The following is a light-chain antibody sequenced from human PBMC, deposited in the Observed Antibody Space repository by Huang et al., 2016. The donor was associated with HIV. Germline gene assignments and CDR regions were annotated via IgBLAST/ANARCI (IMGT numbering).Light chain of an antibody. V-gene: IGKV3-11*01. J-gene: IGKJ4*01. CDR1: QRIGSY. CDR2: SAS. Sequence: EIVLTQSPATLSLSPGERATLSCRASQRIGSYLAWSQQRPGQSPRLLIYSASNRATGIPASFSGRGSGTDFTLTISSLEPEDFAVYYCHQRGDWPLTFGGGTRVEIK. CDR3: HQRGDWPLT.